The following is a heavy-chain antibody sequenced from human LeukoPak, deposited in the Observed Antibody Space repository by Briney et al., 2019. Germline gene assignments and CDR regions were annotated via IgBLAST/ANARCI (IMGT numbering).Heavy chain of an antibody. V-gene: IGHV1-2*06. CDR3: AREDIVLMVYAMRGAFAI. CDR2: INPNSGGT. CDR1: GYTFTGYY. Sequence: ASVKVSCKASGYTFTGYYMHWVRQAPGQGLEWMGRINPNSGGTNYAQKFQGRVTMTRDTPICTAYMELSRLRSDDTAVYYCAREDIVLMVYAMRGAFAIWGQGTMVTVSS. J-gene: IGHJ3*02. D-gene: IGHD2-8*01.